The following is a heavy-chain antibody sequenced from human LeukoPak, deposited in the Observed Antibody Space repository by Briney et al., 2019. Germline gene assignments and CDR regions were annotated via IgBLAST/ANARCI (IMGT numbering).Heavy chain of an antibody. CDR2: IQGDGSNT. Sequence: GGSLRLSCVASGFTFSKNWMHWVRQAPGKGLVWVSRIQGDGSNTNYADSVKGRFTISRDIAKNTLYLQMNSLRAEDTGVYYCAKDHYWSIDYWGRGTLVTVSS. D-gene: IGHD3-3*01. CDR1: GFTFSKNW. J-gene: IGHJ4*02. V-gene: IGHV3-74*01. CDR3: AKDHYWSIDY.